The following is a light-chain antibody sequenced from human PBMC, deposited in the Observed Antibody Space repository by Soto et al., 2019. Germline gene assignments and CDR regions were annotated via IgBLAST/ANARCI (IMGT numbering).Light chain of an antibody. Sequence: DIQMTQSPSSVSASVGDRVTITCRASQNIDNWLAWYQQKPGKAPHLLIYSASTLQNGVPSRFRGSGSGTDFTLTISSLQPEDFANYYCKQCNRFPITFGQGTRLE. CDR2: SAS. CDR3: KQCNRFPIT. CDR1: QNIDNW. V-gene: IGKV1-12*01. J-gene: IGKJ5*01.